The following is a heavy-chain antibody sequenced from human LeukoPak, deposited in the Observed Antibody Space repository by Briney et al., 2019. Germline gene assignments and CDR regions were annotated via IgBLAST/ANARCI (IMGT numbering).Heavy chain of an antibody. CDR3: ARGREATGFAFDV. Sequence: GGSLRLSCAASGFTFSSYVMHWVRQAPGKGLQYASSILGNGGTTYYANSVKGRFTISRDNSRNTLYLEMGSLRPEDMAVYYCARGREATGFAFDVWGQGTMVTVSS. D-gene: IGHD1-1*01. J-gene: IGHJ3*01. CDR2: ILGNGGTT. V-gene: IGHV3-64*01. CDR1: GFTFSSYV.